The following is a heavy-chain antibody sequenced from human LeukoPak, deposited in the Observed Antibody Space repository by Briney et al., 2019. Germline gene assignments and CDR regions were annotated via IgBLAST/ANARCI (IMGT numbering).Heavy chain of an antibody. CDR3: SRAVAGISPFDY. V-gene: IGHV3-23*01. Sequence: GGSLRISCAASGFTFSSYAMGWVRQAPGKGLEWVSVISGSGGSTYYADSGKGRFTISRDNSKNTLYLQTNSLRAEGTAVYYCSRAVAGISPFDYWGQGTLVTVSS. J-gene: IGHJ4*02. D-gene: IGHD6-19*01. CDR2: ISGSGGST. CDR1: GFTFSSYA.